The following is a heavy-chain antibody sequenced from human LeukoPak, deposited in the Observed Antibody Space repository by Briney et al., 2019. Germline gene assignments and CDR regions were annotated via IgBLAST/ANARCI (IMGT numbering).Heavy chain of an antibody. J-gene: IGHJ5*02. Sequence: PGGPLRLSCAASGFTFSSYAMHWVRQAPGKGLEWVAVISYDGSNKYYADSVKGRFTISRDNSKNTLYLQMNSLRAEDTAVYYCARAVLRSLFDPWGQGTLVTVSS. D-gene: IGHD3-3*01. V-gene: IGHV3-30-3*01. CDR3: ARAVLRSLFDP. CDR1: GFTFSSYA. CDR2: ISYDGSNK.